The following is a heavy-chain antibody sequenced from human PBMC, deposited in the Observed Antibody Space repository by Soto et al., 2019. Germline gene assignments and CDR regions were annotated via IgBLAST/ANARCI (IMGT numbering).Heavy chain of an antibody. D-gene: IGHD3-9*01. CDR1: GGSIKSYY. J-gene: IGHJ4*02. CDR3: ARAEGGYYDILTGVED. V-gene: IGHV4-59*01. Sequence: SETLSLTCTVSGGSIKSYYWSWIRQPPGKGLEWIGYIYYSGSTGSTNYNPSLKSRVTISVDTSKNQFSLKLSSVTAADTAVYYCARAEGGYYDILTGVEDWGQGSLVTVAS. CDR2: IYYSGSTGST.